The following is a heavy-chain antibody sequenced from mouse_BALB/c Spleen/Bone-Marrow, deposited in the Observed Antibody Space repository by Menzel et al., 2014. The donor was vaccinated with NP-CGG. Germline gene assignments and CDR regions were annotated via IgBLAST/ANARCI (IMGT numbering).Heavy chain of an antibody. D-gene: IGHD1-1*01. Sequence: VQLQQPGPELVKPGASVKMSCKASGYTFTAYVMHWVKRKPGQGLEWIGYINPYNDGTKYNEMFKGKATLTSDKSSSTAYMELSSLTSEDSAVYYCAREGGLRRGDYYAMDYWGQGTSVTVSS. CDR1: GYTFTAYV. CDR3: AREGGLRRGDYYAMDY. CDR2: INPYNDGT. V-gene: IGHV1-14*01. J-gene: IGHJ4*01.